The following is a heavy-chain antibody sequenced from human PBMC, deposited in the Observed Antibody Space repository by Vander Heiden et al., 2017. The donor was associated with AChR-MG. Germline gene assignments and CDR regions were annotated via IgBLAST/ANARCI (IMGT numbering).Heavy chain of an antibody. V-gene: IGHV3-30*18. CDR2: ISYDGSNK. CDR3: AKGNDGYALDY. J-gene: IGHJ4*02. Sequence: QVQLVESGGGVVQPGRSLRPSCATSGFTFSNHGLHWVRQAPGKGLEWVACISYDGSNKYSADSVKGRFTISRDNSKNTLYLQMNSLRTEDTAVYYCAKGNDGYALDYWGQGTLVTVSS. D-gene: IGHD5-12*01. CDR1: GFTFSNHG.